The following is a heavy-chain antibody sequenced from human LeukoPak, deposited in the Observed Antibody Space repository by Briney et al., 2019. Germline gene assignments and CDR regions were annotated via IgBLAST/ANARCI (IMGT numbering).Heavy chain of an antibody. CDR3: AREGYYYDSSGFY. D-gene: IGHD3-22*01. J-gene: IGHJ4*02. CDR2: ISSSGSTI. V-gene: IGHV3-48*03. CDR1: GFTFSSYE. Sequence: GGSLRLSCAASGFTFSSYEMNWVRQAPGKGLEWVSYISSSGSTIYYADSAKGRFTISRDNAKNSLYLQMNSLRAEDTAVYYCAREGYYYDSSGFYWGQGTLVTVSS.